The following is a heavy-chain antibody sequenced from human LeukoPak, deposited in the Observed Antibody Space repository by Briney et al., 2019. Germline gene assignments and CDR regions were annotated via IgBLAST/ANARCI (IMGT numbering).Heavy chain of an antibody. J-gene: IGHJ6*03. Sequence: GASVKVSCKASGYTFTSYGISWVRQAPGQGLEWMGWISAYNGNTNYAQKLQGRVTMTTDTSTSTAYMELRSLRSDDTAVYYCARAFYYSSSWYSWGYYYYMDVWGKGTTVTVSS. CDR2: ISAYNGNT. CDR1: GYTFTSYG. CDR3: ARAFYYSSSWYSWGYYYYMDV. D-gene: IGHD6-13*01. V-gene: IGHV1-18*01.